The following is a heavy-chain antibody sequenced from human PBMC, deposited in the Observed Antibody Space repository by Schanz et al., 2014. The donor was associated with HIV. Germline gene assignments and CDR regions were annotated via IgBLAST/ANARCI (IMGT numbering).Heavy chain of an antibody. V-gene: IGHV3-33*01. CDR1: GFTFSSHG. J-gene: IGHJ4*02. Sequence: QVQLVESGGGVVQPGRSLRLSCAASGFTFSSHGMHWVRQAPGKGLEWVAVIWYDGTDKYYAGSVKGRFTISRDNSQNTMYLQMNSLRAEDTAVYYCARGGLQWHPEWFDYWGQGTLVTVSS. CDR2: IWYDGTDK. D-gene: IGHD4-4*01. CDR3: ARGGLQWHPEWFDY.